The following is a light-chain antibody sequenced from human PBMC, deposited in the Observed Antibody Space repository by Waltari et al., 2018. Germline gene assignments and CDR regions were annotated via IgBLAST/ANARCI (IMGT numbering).Light chain of an antibody. CDR3: QSADTSGSWV. Sequence: SYELTQPPSVSVSPVQTARITCSGDALTKDDAQWYQQKPGQVPVLVMYKDTERPSGIPARFSGSTPGTTVTLTIGGVQAEDEADYYCQSADTSGSWVFGGGTKLAVL. CDR1: ALTKDD. V-gene: IGLV3-25*03. CDR2: KDT. J-gene: IGLJ3*02.